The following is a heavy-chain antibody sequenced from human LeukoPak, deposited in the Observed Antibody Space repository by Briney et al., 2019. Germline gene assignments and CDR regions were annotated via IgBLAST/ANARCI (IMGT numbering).Heavy chain of an antibody. CDR3: AGGGDSGGYYYPMFDY. CDR1: GGSISSYY. D-gene: IGHD3-22*01. V-gene: IGHV4-59*01. CDR2: IYYSGST. Sequence: SETLSLTCTVSGGSISSYYWSWIRQPPGKGLEWIGYIYYSGSTNYNPSLRSRVTISVDTSKNQFSLKLNSVTAADTAVYYCAGGGDSGGYYYPMFDYWGQGTLVTVSS. J-gene: IGHJ4*02.